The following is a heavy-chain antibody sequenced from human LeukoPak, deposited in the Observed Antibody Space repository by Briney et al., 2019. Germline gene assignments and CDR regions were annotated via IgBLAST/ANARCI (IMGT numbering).Heavy chain of an antibody. V-gene: IGHV1-18*01. CDR2: INGNNGNT. J-gene: IGHJ3*02. D-gene: IGHD3-10*01. Sequence: ASVKVSCKASGYTFSSYGISWVRQAPGQGLEWMGWINGNNGNTNYARKVQGRVTMTTDTSTSTAYMELRSLRSDDTAVYYCARDLIMYGSESYFDDTFDIWGQGTKVTVSS. CDR1: GYTFSSYG. CDR3: ARDLIMYGSESYFDDTFDI.